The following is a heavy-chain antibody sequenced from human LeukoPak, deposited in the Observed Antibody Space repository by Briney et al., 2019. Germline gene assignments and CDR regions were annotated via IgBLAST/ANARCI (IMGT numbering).Heavy chain of an antibody. J-gene: IGHJ4*02. D-gene: IGHD1-26*01. CDR3: ARDSVGATGGLIYFDY. V-gene: IGHV3-48*01. CDR1: GFTFSSYS. Sequence: GGSRRLSCAASGFTFSSYSMNWVRQAPGKGLEWVSYISSSSSTIYYADSVKGRFTISRDNAKNSLYLQMNSLRAEDTAVYYCARDSVGATGGLIYFDYWGQGTLVTVSS. CDR2: ISSSSSTI.